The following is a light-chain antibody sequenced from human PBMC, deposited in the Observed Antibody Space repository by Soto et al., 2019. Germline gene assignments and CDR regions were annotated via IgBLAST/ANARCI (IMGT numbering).Light chain of an antibody. J-gene: IGLJ1*01. CDR3: GTWDNSVYAYV. CDR1: SSKIGDNY. Sequence: QSVLTQPPSVSAAPGQKVTISCSGSSSKIGDNYVSWYQQLPGTAPKLLIYENNKRPSGIPDRFSGSKSGTSATLGITGFQTGDEAEYYCGTWDNSVYAYVFGPGTKVTVL. V-gene: IGLV1-51*02. CDR2: ENN.